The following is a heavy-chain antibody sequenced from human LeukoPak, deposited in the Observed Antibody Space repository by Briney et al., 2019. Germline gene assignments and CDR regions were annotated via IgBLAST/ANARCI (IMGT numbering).Heavy chain of an antibody. CDR1: GGSISSGSYY. J-gene: IGHJ5*02. D-gene: IGHD6-13*01. V-gene: IGHV4-61*02. CDR2: IYTSGST. CDR3: AREATGIGRNWFDP. Sequence: SQTLSLTCTVSGGSISSGSYYWSWIRQPAGKGLEWIGRIYTSGSTNYNPSLKSRVTISVDTSKNQFSLKLSSVTAADTAVYYCAREATGIGRNWFDPWGQGTLVTVSS.